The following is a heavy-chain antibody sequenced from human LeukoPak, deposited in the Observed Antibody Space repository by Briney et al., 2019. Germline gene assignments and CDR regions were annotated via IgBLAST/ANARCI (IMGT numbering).Heavy chain of an antibody. D-gene: IGHD2-21*01. CDR2: VSTNGGT. J-gene: IGHJ5*02. CDR1: GTSINNYY. V-gene: IGHV4-4*07. CDR3: ARLIAGINNSFDP. Sequence: KPSETLSLTCTLSGTSINNYYWGWFRQSPGRGLGWIGRVSTNGGTNYSPSPKRRVTMYVDTYKNHCSLKLTSVTDADTAVYYCARLIAGINNSFDPWGQGTLVTVSS.